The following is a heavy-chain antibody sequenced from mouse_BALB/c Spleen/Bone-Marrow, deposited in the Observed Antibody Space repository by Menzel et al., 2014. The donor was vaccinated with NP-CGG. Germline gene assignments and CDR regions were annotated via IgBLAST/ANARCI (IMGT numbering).Heavy chain of an antibody. CDR1: GFTFXDYY. D-gene: IGHD2-1*01. CDR2: IRNKANGYTT. Sequence: EVQVVESGGGLVQPGGSLRLSCAPSGFTFXDYYMSWVRQPPGKALEWLGFIRNKANGYTTEYSASVKGRFTISRDNSQSILYLQMNTLRAEDSATYYCARDYGNYVRFAYWGQGTLVTVSA. CDR3: ARDYGNYVRFAY. V-gene: IGHV7-3*02. J-gene: IGHJ3*01.